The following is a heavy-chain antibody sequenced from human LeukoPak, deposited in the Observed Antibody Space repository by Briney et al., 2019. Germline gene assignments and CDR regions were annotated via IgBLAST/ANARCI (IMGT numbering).Heavy chain of an antibody. Sequence: GASVKVSCKASGYTFTSYDINWVRQATGRGLEWMGWMNPNSGNTGYAQKFQGRVTMTRNTSISTAYMELSSLRSEDTAVYYCARGASKKTMVRSIDYWGQGTLVTVSS. CDR3: ARGASKKTMVRSIDY. D-gene: IGHD3-10*01. V-gene: IGHV1-8*01. CDR2: MNPNSGNT. CDR1: GYTFTSYD. J-gene: IGHJ4*02.